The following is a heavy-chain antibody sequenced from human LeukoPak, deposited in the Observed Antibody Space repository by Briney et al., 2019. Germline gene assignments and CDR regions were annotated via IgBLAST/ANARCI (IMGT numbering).Heavy chain of an antibody. Sequence: GGSLRLSCAASGFTFSSYAMSWVRQAPGMGLEWVSCIRSSGSSIGSTIYYADSVKGRFTISRDNAKNSLYLQMNSLRAEDTAVYYCAANSDDYSGMDVWGQGTTVTVSS. D-gene: IGHD4/OR15-4a*01. CDR2: IRSSGSSIGSTI. CDR1: GFTFSSYA. CDR3: AANSDDYSGMDV. J-gene: IGHJ6*02. V-gene: IGHV3-48*03.